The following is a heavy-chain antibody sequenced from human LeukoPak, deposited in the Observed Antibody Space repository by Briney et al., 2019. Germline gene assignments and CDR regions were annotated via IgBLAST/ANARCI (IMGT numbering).Heavy chain of an antibody. CDR3: ARVHSDGLVTTDAFDI. J-gene: IGHJ3*02. Sequence: AASVKVSCKASGGTFSSYAISWVRQAPGQGLEWMGGIIPIFGTANYAQKFQGRVTITADKSTSTAYMELSSLRSEDTAVYYCARVHSDGLVTTDAFDIWGQGTMVTVSS. V-gene: IGHV1-69*06. CDR1: GGTFSSYA. D-gene: IGHD3/OR15-3a*01. CDR2: IIPIFGTA.